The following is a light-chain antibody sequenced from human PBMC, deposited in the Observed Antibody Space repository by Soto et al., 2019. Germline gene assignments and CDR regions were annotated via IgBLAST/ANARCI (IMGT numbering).Light chain of an antibody. J-gene: IGKJ1*01. CDR1: QSVSSY. CDR3: QQRSNWWT. V-gene: IGKV3-11*01. Sequence: EIVFTQSPATLSLSPGERATLSCRASQSVSSYLAWYQQKPGQAPRLLIYDASNRATGIPARFSGSGSGTDFTLTISSLEPEDFAVYYCQQRSNWWTFGQGTKVEI. CDR2: DAS.